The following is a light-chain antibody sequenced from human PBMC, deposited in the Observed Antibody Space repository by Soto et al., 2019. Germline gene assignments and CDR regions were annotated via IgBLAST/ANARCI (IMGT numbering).Light chain of an antibody. CDR1: SSNIGSNT. V-gene: IGLV1-44*01. CDR3: AAWDDSLNGYV. J-gene: IGLJ1*01. CDR2: SNN. Sequence: QSVLTQPPSASGTPGQRVTISFSGRSSNIGSNTVNWYQQLPGTAPKLLIYSNNQRPSGVPDRFSGSKSGTSASLAISGLQSEDGADYYCAAWDDSLNGYVFGTGTKVTVL.